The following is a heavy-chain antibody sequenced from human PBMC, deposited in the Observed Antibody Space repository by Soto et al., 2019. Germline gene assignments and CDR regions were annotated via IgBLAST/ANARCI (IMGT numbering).Heavy chain of an antibody. V-gene: IGHV1-2*04. CDR2: INPNGGVT. J-gene: IGHJ6*03. CDR1: GDTFNDYY. Sequence: QVQLVQSGAEVKKPGASVTVSCRSSGDTFNDYYIHWVRQAPGQGLAGMGWINPNGGVTKYAQKFDGWVSMTRDTSIRTVYMQLSRLSSDDTAVYYCARESGGAAATLDYYYFYMDVWGTGTTVTVSS. CDR3: ARESGGAAATLDYYYFYMDV. D-gene: IGHD1-26*01.